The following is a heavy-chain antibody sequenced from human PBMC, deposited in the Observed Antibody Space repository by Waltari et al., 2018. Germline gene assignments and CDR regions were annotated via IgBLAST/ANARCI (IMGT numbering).Heavy chain of an antibody. CDR3: TRDTGGWYFDV. D-gene: IGHD3-10*01. J-gene: IGHJ2*01. CDR1: GSSTSLFS. Sequence: QVHLQESGPGLVKPSETLSLTCTVSGSSTSLFSWAWIRQPPGKGLEWIGHMSYSGNSKDHPSLTPRVKISLDKSRDQVTLTLASLNAADTAMYYCTRDTGGWYFDVWRRGTPVTVSS. CDR2: MSYSGNS. V-gene: IGHV4-59*01.